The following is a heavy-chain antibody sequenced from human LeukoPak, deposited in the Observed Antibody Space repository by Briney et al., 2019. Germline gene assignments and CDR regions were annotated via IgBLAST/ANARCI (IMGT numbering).Heavy chain of an antibody. CDR3: ARGQQLDPFDY. Sequence: GGSLRLSCAASGFTFSSYSTNWVRQAPGKGLEWVSYISSSSSTIYYADSVKGRFTISRDNAKNSLYLQMNSLRAEDTAVYYCARGQQLDPFDYWGQGTLVTVSS. J-gene: IGHJ4*02. D-gene: IGHD6-13*01. V-gene: IGHV3-48*04. CDR2: ISSSSSTI. CDR1: GFTFSSYS.